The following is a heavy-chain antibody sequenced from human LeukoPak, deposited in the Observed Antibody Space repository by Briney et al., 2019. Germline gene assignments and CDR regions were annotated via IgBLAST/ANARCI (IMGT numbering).Heavy chain of an antibody. CDR3: ARRAGWLHPFDY. Sequence: SETLSLTCAVYGGSFSGYYWSWIRQPPGKGLEWIGEINHSGSTNYNPSLKSRVTISVDTSKNQFSLKLSSVTAADTPVYYCARRAGWLHPFDYWGQGTLVTVSS. J-gene: IGHJ4*02. CDR2: INHSGST. D-gene: IGHD5-24*01. V-gene: IGHV4-34*01. CDR1: GGSFSGYY.